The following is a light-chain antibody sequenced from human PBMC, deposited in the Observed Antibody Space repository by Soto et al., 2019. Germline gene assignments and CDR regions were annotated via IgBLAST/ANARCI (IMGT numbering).Light chain of an antibody. CDR2: GAC. V-gene: IGKV3-15*01. J-gene: IGKJ1*01. CDR3: QQYNNPPPWT. Sequence: EIVMTQSPATLSVSPGERATLSCRASQSVSSNLAWYQQKPGQAPRLLISGACPRATGIPARFRGSGSGTAVTLTISSLQPEDFALYYWQQYNNPPPWTFGQGTKVQIK. CDR1: QSVSSN.